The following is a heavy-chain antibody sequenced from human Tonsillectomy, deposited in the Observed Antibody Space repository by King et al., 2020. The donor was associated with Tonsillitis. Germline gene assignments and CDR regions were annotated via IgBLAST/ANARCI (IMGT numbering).Heavy chain of an antibody. CDR1: GGTFSSYS. J-gene: IGHJ5*02. Sequence: QLVQSGAEVKKPGSSVKVSCKASGGTFSSYSISWVRQAPRQGLEWMVGSIPLFGTANYAQKCQGRVTITADESTRTAYMELSSLRSEDTAVYYCARDIAVAGTNWFDPWGQGTLVTVSS. D-gene: IGHD6-19*01. V-gene: IGHV1-69*01. CDR3: ARDIAVAGTNWFDP. CDR2: SIPLFGTA.